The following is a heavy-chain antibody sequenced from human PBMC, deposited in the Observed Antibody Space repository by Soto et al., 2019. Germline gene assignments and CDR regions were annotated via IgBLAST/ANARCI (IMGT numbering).Heavy chain of an antibody. V-gene: IGHV3-15*01. CDR2: IKSKTDGGTT. Sequence: GGSLRLSCAASGFTFSNAWMSWVRQAPGKGLEWVGRIKSKTDGGTTDYAAPVKGRFTISRDDSKNTLYLQMNSLKTEDTAVYYCTTCIVPAAMEAFDIWGQGTMVTVSS. J-gene: IGHJ3*02. CDR3: TTCIVPAAMEAFDI. D-gene: IGHD2-2*01. CDR1: GFTFSNAW.